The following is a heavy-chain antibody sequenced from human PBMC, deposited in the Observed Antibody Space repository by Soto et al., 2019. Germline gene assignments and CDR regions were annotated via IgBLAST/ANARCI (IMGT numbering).Heavy chain of an antibody. Sequence: SETLSLTCAVYGGSFSGYYWSWNRQPPGKGLEWIGEINHSGSTNNNPSLKSRVTISVDTSKNQFSLDLTSVTAADTALYYCARLKCNGDCARGGGFDFWGQGAPVTVSS. D-gene: IGHD2-21*02. CDR1: GGSFSGYY. CDR3: ARLKCNGDCARGGGFDF. J-gene: IGHJ4*02. V-gene: IGHV4-34*01. CDR2: INHSGST.